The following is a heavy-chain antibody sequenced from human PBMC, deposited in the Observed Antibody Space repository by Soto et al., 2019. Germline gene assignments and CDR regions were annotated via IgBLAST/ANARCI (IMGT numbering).Heavy chain of an antibody. CDR1: GGSISSGGYS. J-gene: IGHJ4*02. V-gene: IGHV4-30-2*01. CDR3: AEWWQDY. Sequence: PSETLSLTCAVSGGSISSGGYSWSWIRQPPGKGLEWIGYIYHSGSTYYNPSLKSRVTISVDRSKNQFSLKLSSVTAADTAVYYCAEWWQDYWGQGTLVTVSS. D-gene: IGHD2-15*01. CDR2: IYHSGST.